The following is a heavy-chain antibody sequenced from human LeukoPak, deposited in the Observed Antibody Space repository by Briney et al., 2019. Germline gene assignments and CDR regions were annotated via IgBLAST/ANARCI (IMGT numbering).Heavy chain of an antibody. D-gene: IGHD3-16*02. J-gene: IGHJ4*02. CDR2: IKQDGSEK. Sequence: GGSLRLSCAASGFTFSSYWMSWVRQAPGKGLEWVANIKQDGSEKYYVDSVKGRFTISRDNAKNSLYLQMNSLRAEDTAVYYCATLATDYVWGSYRPYYFDYWGQGTLVTVSP. CDR3: ATLATDYVWGSYRPYYFDY. CDR1: GFTFSSYW. V-gene: IGHV3-7*01.